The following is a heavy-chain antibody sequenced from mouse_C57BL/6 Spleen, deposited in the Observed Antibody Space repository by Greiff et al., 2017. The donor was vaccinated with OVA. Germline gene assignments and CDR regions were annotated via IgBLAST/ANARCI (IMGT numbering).Heavy chain of an antibody. CDR1: GFTFSDYG. CDR2: ISSGSSSI. Sequence: EVQLVESGGGLVKPGGSLKLSCAASGFTFSDYGMHWVRQAPEQGLEWVAYISSGSSSIYYADTVKGRFTISRDNAKNTLFLQMTSLRSEDTAMYYCATGGDFDYGGQGTTLTVSS. V-gene: IGHV5-17*01. J-gene: IGHJ2*01. CDR3: ATGGDFDY.